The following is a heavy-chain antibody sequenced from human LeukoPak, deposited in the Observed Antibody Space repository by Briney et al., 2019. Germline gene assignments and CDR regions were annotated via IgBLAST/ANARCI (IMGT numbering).Heavy chain of an antibody. J-gene: IGHJ5*02. CDR1: GASIRSSY. Sequence: SETLSLTCTVSGASIRSSYWSWIRQPPGKGLEWIGYISYTGSTNYNPSLKSRVSLSVDTSKNQFSLKLTSVTAADTAVYYCARSLIPPALFRTDGGWFDPWGQGTLVTVSS. CDR3: ARSLIPPALFRTDGGWFDP. V-gene: IGHV4-59*08. CDR2: ISYTGST. D-gene: IGHD2-2*01.